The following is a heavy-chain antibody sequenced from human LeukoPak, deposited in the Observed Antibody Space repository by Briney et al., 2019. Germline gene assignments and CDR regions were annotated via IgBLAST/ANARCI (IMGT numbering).Heavy chain of an antibody. J-gene: IGHJ5*02. CDR2: INPNSGGT. CDR1: GYTFTGYY. Sequence: ASVKVSCKASGYTFTGYYMHWVRQAPGQGLEWMGWINPNSGGTNYAQKFQGRVTMTRDTSISTAYMELSRLRSDDTAVYYCARAAQTTYCSSTSCPGPRPTNWFDPWGQGALVTVSS. V-gene: IGHV1-2*02. CDR3: ARAAQTTYCSSTSCPGPRPTNWFDP. D-gene: IGHD2-2*01.